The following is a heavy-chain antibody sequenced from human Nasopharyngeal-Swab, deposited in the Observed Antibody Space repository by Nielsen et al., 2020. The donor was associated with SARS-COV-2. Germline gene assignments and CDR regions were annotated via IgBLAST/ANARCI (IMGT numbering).Heavy chain of an antibody. J-gene: IGHJ4*02. CDR3: ARDSVSGYGHGY. Sequence: VRQAPGKGLEWVSVIYSGGSTYYADSVKGRFTISRDNSKNTLHLQMNSLRAEDTAVYYCARDSVSGYGHGYWGQGTLVTVSS. V-gene: IGHV3-53*01. CDR2: IYSGGST. D-gene: IGHD5-12*01.